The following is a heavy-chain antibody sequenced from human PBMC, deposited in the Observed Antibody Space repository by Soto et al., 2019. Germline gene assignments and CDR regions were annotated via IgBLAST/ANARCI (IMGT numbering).Heavy chain of an antibody. CDR3: ASDPAEPYSNSRKGWFDS. V-gene: IGHV1-69*01. J-gene: IGHJ5*01. D-gene: IGHD4-4*01. Sequence: QVQLVQSGAEVQKPGSSVKVSCKASGGTFSSYAISWVRQAPGQGLEWMGGIIPIFGTANYAQKFQGRDSITSVESTRTAYMEMRILTFENTALIYYASDPAEPYSNSRKGWFDSWGQGSQVTVSS. CDR1: GGTFSSYA. CDR2: IIPIFGTA.